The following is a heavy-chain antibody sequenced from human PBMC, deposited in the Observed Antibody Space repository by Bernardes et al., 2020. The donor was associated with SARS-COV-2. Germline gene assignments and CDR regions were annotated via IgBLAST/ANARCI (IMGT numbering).Heavy chain of an antibody. CDR3: ARGTSRYQLLYGAYFQH. CDR1: GYTFTSYY. D-gene: IGHD2-2*02. J-gene: IGHJ1*01. V-gene: IGHV1-46*01. CDR2: INPSGGST. Sequence: ASVKVACKASGYTFTSYYMHWVRQAPGQGLEWMGIINPSGGSTSYAQKFQGRVTMTRDTSTSTVYMELSSLRSEDTAVYYCARGTSRYQLLYGAYFQHWGQGTLVTVSS.